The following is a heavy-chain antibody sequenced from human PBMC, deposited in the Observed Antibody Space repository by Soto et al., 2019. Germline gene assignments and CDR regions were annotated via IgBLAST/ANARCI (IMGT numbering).Heavy chain of an antibody. J-gene: IGHJ5*02. Sequence: QMHLQESGPVLVKPSETLSLTCTVSGGSISSSYWSWILQPPGKGLEWLAYIYDYGSANYNPSRTSRATISLDMSQNQFSLKLTAVTAADTAVYYCARDKYCSGGSCRKNWFDPWGQGTLVTVSS. V-gene: IGHV4-59*01. CDR3: ARDKYCSGGSCRKNWFDP. CDR2: IYDYGSA. D-gene: IGHD2-15*01. CDR1: GGSISSSY.